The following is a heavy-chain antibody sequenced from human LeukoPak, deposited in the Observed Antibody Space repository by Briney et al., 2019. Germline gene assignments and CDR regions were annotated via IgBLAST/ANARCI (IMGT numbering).Heavy chain of an antibody. CDR2: IIPIFGTA. V-gene: IGHV1-69*13. CDR1: GGTFSSYA. D-gene: IGHD3-10*01. J-gene: IGHJ6*03. CDR3: ATKVRGAMTTLWYYYMDV. Sequence: GASVKVSCKASGGTFSSYAISLVRQAPGQGLEWMGGIIPIFGTANYAQKFQGRVTITADESTSTAYMELSSLRSEDTAVYYCATKVRGAMTTLWYYYMDVWGKGTTVTVSS.